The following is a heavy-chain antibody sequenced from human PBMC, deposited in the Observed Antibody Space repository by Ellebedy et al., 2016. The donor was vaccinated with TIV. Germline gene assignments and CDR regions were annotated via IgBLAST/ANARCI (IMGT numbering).Heavy chain of an antibody. Sequence: SGPTLVXPTQTLTLTCTFSGFSFSDPGVGVGWIRQPPGKALEWLGFVYWDDDKRYSPSLKSRLTITKDTSKNRVVLIMSNMDPVDTATYYCAHRRDDYDYIWGGYRHDAFDIWGQGTVVTVSS. CDR3: AHRRDDYDYIWGGYRHDAFDI. CDR1: GFSFSDPGVG. V-gene: IGHV2-5*02. D-gene: IGHD3-16*02. CDR2: VYWDDDK. J-gene: IGHJ3*02.